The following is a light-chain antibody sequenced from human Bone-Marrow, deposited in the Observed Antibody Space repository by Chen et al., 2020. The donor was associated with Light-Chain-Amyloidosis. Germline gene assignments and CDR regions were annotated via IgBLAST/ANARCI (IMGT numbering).Light chain of an antibody. V-gene: IGLV2-14*01. CDR2: EVT. CDR3: SSYTMTSALV. Sequence: QSALTQPASVSGSPGQSITISCTGTSSDVGGDNHVSWYQQHPDKAPKLMIYEVTNRPSWVPVRCAGSKCDNTASLTSSGLQTEDEAGYCCSSYTMTSALVCGSGTRVTVL. CDR1: SSDVGGDNH. J-gene: IGLJ1*01.